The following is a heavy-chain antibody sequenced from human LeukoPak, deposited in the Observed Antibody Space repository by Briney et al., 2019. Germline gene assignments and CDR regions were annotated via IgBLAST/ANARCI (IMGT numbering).Heavy chain of an antibody. CDR3: ARVDGHFDS. Sequence: ASLTVSCTASGYTFTSIDIHWVRQATRQRFERMGWMNPNSGDTGFAQKFQGRITMTRDTSISTAYMELSSLTSDDAAVYYCARVDGHFDSWGQGTLVTVSS. CDR2: MNPNSGDT. V-gene: IGHV1-8*01. J-gene: IGHJ5*01. CDR1: GYTFTSID.